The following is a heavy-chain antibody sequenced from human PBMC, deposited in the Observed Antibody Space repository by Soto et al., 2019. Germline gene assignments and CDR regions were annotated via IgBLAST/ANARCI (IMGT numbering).Heavy chain of an antibody. J-gene: IGHJ4*02. D-gene: IGHD5-12*01. CDR1: GFTFSNAW. CDR3: TTGPYSGYDFDDGFDY. Sequence: GGSLSLSCAASGFTFSNAWMSWVRQAPGKGLEWVGRIKSKTDGGTTDYAAPVKGRFTISRDDSKNTLYLQMNSLKTEDTAVYYCTTGPYSGYDFDDGFDYWGQGTLVTVSS. V-gene: IGHV3-15*01. CDR2: IKSKTDGGTT.